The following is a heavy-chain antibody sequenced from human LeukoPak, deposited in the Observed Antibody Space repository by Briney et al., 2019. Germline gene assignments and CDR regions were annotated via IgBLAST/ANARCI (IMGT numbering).Heavy chain of an antibody. V-gene: IGHV4-59*12. J-gene: IGHJ2*01. CDR3: ARLVSYYDRSGPSDRYFDL. CDR1: GGSISSYY. CDR2: IYSSGTT. D-gene: IGHD3-22*01. Sequence: SETLSLTCTVSGGSISSYYWSWFRQPPGKGLEWIGYIYSSGTTNYNPSLKSRVTISIDTSKDQFSLRLTSVTAADTAVYFCARLVSYYDRSGPSDRYFDLWGRGTLVAVSS.